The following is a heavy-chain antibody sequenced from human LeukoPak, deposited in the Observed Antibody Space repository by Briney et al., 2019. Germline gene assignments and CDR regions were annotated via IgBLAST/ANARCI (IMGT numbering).Heavy chain of an antibody. V-gene: IGHV3-7*04. CDR2: IKQDGSKK. CDR3: TRVGYIDEGIDY. Sequence: PGGPLRLSCVASGFPFSSYWMTWVRQAPGKGLEWVANIKQDGSKKSYVDSVKGRFTISRDNAKNSLYLQMNSLRAEDTAIYYCTRVGYIDEGIDYWGQGTLVTVSP. J-gene: IGHJ4*02. D-gene: IGHD5-24*01. CDR1: GFPFSSYW.